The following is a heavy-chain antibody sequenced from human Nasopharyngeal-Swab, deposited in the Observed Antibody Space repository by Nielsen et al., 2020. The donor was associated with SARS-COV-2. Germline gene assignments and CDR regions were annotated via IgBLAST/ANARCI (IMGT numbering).Heavy chain of an antibody. D-gene: IGHD6-13*01. Sequence: SVKVTCKASGYTFTSYVINWVGQATGQGREWMGWMNPNSGNTGYAQKFQGRVTMTRNTSISTAYMELSSLRSEDTAVYYCARDSSSSWPIYYYYYYGMDVWGQGTTVTVSS. V-gene: IGHV1-8*01. CDR1: GYTFTSYV. CDR2: MNPNSGNT. CDR3: ARDSSSSWPIYYYYYYGMDV. J-gene: IGHJ6*02.